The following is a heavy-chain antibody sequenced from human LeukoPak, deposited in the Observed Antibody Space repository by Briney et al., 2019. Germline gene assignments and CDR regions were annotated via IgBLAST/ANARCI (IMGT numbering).Heavy chain of an antibody. CDR3: ARHLYDSSGSGGSHNWFDP. Sequence: SETLSLTCTVSGGSIDSNNAYWAWIRQPPGKGLEWIGSIYYSEFSHDNPSLKSRVTISVDTSKNQFSLKLSSVTAADTAVYYCARHLYDSSGSGGSHNWFDPWGQGTLVTVSS. J-gene: IGHJ5*02. CDR2: IYYSEFS. D-gene: IGHD3-22*01. V-gene: IGHV4-39*01. CDR1: GGSIDSNNAY.